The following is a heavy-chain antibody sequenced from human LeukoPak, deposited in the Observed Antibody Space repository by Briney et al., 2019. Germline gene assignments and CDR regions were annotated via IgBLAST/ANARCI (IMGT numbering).Heavy chain of an antibody. J-gene: IGHJ4*02. CDR2: IKSKTDGGTT. CDR1: GFTFSNAW. D-gene: IGHD3-22*01. CDR3: TTDPYDSSGYYLGPRFDY. V-gene: IGHV3-15*01. Sequence: KSGGSLRLSCAASGFTFSNAWMSWVRQAPGKGLEWVGRIKSKTDGGTTDYAAPVKGRFTISRDDSKNTLYLQMNSLKTEDTAVYYCTTDPYDSSGYYLGPRFDYWGQGTLVTVSS.